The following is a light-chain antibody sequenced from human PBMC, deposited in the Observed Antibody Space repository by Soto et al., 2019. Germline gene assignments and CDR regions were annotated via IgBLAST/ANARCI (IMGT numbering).Light chain of an antibody. Sequence: DIQMTQSPSTLCASVIYRVTITCRASQSISNRLAWYQQKPGKAPKVLIYDASSLESGVPSRFSGSGSGTEFILTISSLQPDDFATYCCQHYGGMWTFGQGTKVDI. J-gene: IGKJ1*01. V-gene: IGKV1-5*01. CDR3: QHYGGMWT. CDR1: QSISNR. CDR2: DAS.